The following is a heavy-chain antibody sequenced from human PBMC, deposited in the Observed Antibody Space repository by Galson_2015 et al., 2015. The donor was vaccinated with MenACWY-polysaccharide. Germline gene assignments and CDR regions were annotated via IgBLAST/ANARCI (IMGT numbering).Heavy chain of an antibody. J-gene: IGHJ5*02. CDR3: ARAGRGGSGSFYHGGFDP. CDR2: IWDDGRKR. Sequence: SLRLSCAASEFAFSNYAIHWVRQAPGKGLEWVAVIWDDGRKRYYADSVKGRFIISRDNSENMLFLQMNNLRADDTAVYYCARAGRGGSGSFYHGGFDPWGQGTLVSVSS. CDR1: EFAFSNYA. D-gene: IGHD3-10*01. V-gene: IGHV3-33*01.